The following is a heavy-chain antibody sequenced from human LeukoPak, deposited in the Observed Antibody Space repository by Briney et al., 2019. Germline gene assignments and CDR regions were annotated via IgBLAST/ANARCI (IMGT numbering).Heavy chain of an antibody. Sequence: SETLSLTCAVSGASISGSGYYLGWIRQPPGKGLEWIGNIYYTGSTYYNPSLKSRVSTSVDPSKNQFSLRLTSVTAADTGVYYCARAGAGSFSYYSDNSGFDYWGQGTLVTVSS. D-gene: IGHD3-22*01. J-gene: IGHJ4*02. CDR2: IYYTGST. CDR1: GASISGSGYY. V-gene: IGHV4-39*02. CDR3: ARAGAGSFSYYSDNSGFDY.